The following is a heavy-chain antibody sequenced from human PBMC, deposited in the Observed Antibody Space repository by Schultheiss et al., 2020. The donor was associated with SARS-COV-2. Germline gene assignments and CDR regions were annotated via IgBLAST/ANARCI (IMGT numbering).Heavy chain of an antibody. CDR2: IYYSGST. V-gene: IGHV4-4*02. CDR1: GGSISSSNW. J-gene: IGHJ4*02. Sequence: SETLSLTCAVSGGSISSSNWWSWVRQPPGKGLEWIGSIYYSGSTYYNPSLKSRVTISVDTSKNQFSLKLSSVTAADTAVYYCAREWTAAPFDYWGQGTLVTVSS. CDR3: AREWTAAPFDY. D-gene: IGHD2-2*01.